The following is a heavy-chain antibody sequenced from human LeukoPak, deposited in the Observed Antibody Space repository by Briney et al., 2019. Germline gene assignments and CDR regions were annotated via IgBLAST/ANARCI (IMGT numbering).Heavy chain of an antibody. J-gene: IGHJ3*02. Sequence: GGSLRLSCAASGFTFSSYAMSWVRQAPGKGLEWVSAISGSGGSTYYADSVKGRFTISRDNSKNTLYLQMNSLRAEDTAVHYCAKDGGYSYGPDDAFDIWGQGTMVTVSS. D-gene: IGHD5-18*01. CDR1: GFTFSSYA. CDR2: ISGSGGST. CDR3: AKDGGYSYGPDDAFDI. V-gene: IGHV3-23*01.